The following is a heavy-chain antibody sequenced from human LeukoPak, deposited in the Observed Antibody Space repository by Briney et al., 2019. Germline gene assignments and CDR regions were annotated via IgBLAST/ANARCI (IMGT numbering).Heavy chain of an antibody. CDR3: AREFYRAATSDY. D-gene: IGHD2-15*01. CDR2: ISYDGSNK. Sequence: GGSLRLSCTASGFTFISYTMHWVRQAPGKGLEWVAVISYDGSNKYYADSVKGRFTISRDNSKSTLYLEMNSLRAEDTAVYYCAREFYRAATSDYWGQGTLVTVSS. J-gene: IGHJ4*02. V-gene: IGHV3-30-3*01. CDR1: GFTFISYT.